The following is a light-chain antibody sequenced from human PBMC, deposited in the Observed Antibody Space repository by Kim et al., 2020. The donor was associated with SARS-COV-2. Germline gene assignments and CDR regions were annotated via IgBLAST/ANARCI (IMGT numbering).Light chain of an antibody. V-gene: IGKV3-15*01. Sequence: VSPGERATLSCRASQSVSSNLAWYQQKPGQAPRLLIYGASTRATGIPARFSGSGSGTEFTLTISSLQSEDFAVYYCQQYNDWPYTFGQGTKLEIK. CDR3: QQYNDWPYT. CDR1: QSVSSN. J-gene: IGKJ2*01. CDR2: GAS.